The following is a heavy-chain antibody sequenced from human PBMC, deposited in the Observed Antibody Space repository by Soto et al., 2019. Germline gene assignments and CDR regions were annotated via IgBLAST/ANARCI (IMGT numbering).Heavy chain of an antibody. Sequence: ASVKVSWKASGYTFSSYYMNWVRQAPGQGLEWLGIINPSGGYTTYAQRFLGRVTMTSDTSTSTVHMELGSLKTEDTAVYFCTRQAPISSSCYLCNWGQGTLVTVSP. CDR3: TRQAPISSSCYLCN. V-gene: IGHV1-46*03. CDR1: GYTFSSYY. CDR2: INPSGGYT. D-gene: IGHD6-13*01. J-gene: IGHJ4*02.